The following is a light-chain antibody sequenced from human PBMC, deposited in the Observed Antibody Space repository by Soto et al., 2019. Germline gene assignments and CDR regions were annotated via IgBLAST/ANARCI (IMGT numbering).Light chain of an antibody. J-gene: IGKJ4*01. V-gene: IGKV1-39*01. CDR1: QSISSY. CDR2: AAS. CDR3: QQTYSTPLT. Sequence: DIQMTQSPSPLSASVGDRVTITCRASQSISSYLNWYQQKPGKAPKFLIYAASSLQSGVPSRFSGSRSGTDFTLTISSLQPEDFATYFCQQTYSTPLTFGGGTKVDIK.